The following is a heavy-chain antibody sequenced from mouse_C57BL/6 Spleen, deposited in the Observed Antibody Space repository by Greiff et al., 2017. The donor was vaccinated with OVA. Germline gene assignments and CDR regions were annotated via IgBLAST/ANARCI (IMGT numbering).Heavy chain of an antibody. Sequence: EVMLVESGGGLVQSGRSLRLSCATSGFTFSDFYMEWVRQAPGKGLEWIAASRNKANDYTTEYSASVKGRFIVSRDTSQSILYLQMNALRAEDTAIYYCARDPGYYAMDYWGQGTSVTVSS. J-gene: IGHJ4*01. CDR3: ARDPGYYAMDY. V-gene: IGHV7-1*01. CDR1: GFTFSDFY. CDR2: SRNKANDYTT.